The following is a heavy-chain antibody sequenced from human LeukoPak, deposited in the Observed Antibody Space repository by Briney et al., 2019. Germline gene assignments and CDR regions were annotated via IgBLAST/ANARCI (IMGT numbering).Heavy chain of an antibody. CDR1: GDSISSGSHW. CDR2: IYYTGST. D-gene: IGHD2/OR15-2a*01. Sequence: SETLSLTCTVSGDSISSGSHWWGWIRQPPGKGLEWIGSIYYTGSTQSNPSLTGRVTISLATSNNQFSLKLSSVTAADTAVYYCARLTSALFHSWGRGTLVTVSS. V-gene: IGHV4-39*07. CDR3: ARLTSALFHS. J-gene: IGHJ4*02.